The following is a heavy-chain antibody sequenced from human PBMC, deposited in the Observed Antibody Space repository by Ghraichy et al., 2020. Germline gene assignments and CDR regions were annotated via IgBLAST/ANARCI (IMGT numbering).Heavy chain of an antibody. CDR3: AKDLSLDIVVVPAAMGPAFDI. V-gene: IGHV3-23*01. CDR2: ISGSGGST. CDR1: GFTFSSYA. Sequence: GGSLRLSCAASGFTFSSYAVSWVRQAPGKGLEWVSAISGSGGSTYYADSVKGRFTISRDNSKNTLYLQMNSLRAEDTAVYYCAKDLSLDIVVVPAAMGPAFDIWGQGTMVTVSS. D-gene: IGHD2-2*03. J-gene: IGHJ3*02.